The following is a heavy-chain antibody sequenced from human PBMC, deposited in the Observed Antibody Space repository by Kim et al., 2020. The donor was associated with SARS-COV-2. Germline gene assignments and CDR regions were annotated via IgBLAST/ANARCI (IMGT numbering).Heavy chain of an antibody. CDR3: ASSPYGSGSYYPYYFDY. Sequence: ASVKVSCKASGYTFTSYYMHWVRQAPGQGLEWMGIINPSGGSTSYAQKFQGRVTMTRDTSTSTVYMELSSLRSEDTAVYYCASSPYGSGSYYPYYFDYWGQGTLVTVSS. J-gene: IGHJ4*02. D-gene: IGHD3-10*01. CDR1: GYTFTSYY. V-gene: IGHV1-46*01. CDR2: INPSGGST.